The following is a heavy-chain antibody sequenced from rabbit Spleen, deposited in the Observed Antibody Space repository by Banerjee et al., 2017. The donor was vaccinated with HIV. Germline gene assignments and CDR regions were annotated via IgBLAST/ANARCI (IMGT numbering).Heavy chain of an antibody. Sequence: QSLEESGGDLVKPGASLTLTCTASGFSFSGNYYMCWVRQAPGKGLEWIACIYGGSSGSTYYASWAKGRFTISKTSSTTVTLQMTSLTAADTATYFCARTASAGGYAYFNLWGPGTLVTVS. D-gene: IGHD6-1*01. CDR1: GFSFSGNYY. J-gene: IGHJ4*01. CDR2: IYGGSSGST. V-gene: IGHV1S40*01. CDR3: ARTASAGGYAYFNL.